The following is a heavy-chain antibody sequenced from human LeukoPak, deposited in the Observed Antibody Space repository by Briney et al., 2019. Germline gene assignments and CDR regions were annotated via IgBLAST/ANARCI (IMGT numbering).Heavy chain of an antibody. CDR3: AREQPPGVYFDY. Sequence: TGGSLRLSCAAPGVTFRIYAMSWVRQAPGKGLEWVSTISGSGGGTYYADSVKGRFTISRDNSKNTLYLQMNSLRAEDTAVYYCAREQPPGVYFDYWGQGTLVTVSS. CDR1: GVTFRIYA. V-gene: IGHV3-23*01. D-gene: IGHD3-10*01. J-gene: IGHJ4*02. CDR2: ISGSGGGT.